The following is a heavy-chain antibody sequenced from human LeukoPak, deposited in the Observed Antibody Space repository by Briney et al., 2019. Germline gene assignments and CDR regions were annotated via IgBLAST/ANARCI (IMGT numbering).Heavy chain of an antibody. CDR3: ARASYSGLAVY. D-gene: IGHD6-19*01. J-gene: IGHJ4*02. Sequence: KSSETLSLTCTVSGGSISSSSYYWGWIRQPPGKGLEWIGSIYYSGSTYYNPSLKSRVTISVDTSKNQFSLKLSSVTAADTAVYYCARASYSGLAVYWGQGTLVTVSS. V-gene: IGHV4-39*01. CDR1: GGSISSSSYY. CDR2: IYYSGST.